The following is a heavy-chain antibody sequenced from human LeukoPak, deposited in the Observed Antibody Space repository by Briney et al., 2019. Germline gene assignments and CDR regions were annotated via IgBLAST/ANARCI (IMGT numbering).Heavy chain of an antibody. CDR3: AEDQQLQPFHY. Sequence: GGSLRLSCAASGFIFSNYNMNWVRQAPGKGLEWVSHISNSSSTIYYADSVKGRFTISRDNSKNTLFLQMNSLRAEDTAMYYCAEDQQLQPFHYWGQGTLVTVSS. V-gene: IGHV3-48*01. CDR1: GFIFSNYN. CDR2: ISNSSSTI. J-gene: IGHJ4*02. D-gene: IGHD1-1*01.